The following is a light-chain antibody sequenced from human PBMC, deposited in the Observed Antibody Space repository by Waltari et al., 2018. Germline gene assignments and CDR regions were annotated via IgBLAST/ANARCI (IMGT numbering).Light chain of an antibody. CDR2: KAS. Sequence: DIQMTQSTSTLSTSLGDRVTNTSRASQRIRSWLAWYQQKPGKDPKRLIYKASSLKRGVPSRFSCSESGTEFTLTISSLQPDDFATYYCQQYNSYPSFDQGTKVEIK. J-gene: IGKJ1*01. CDR3: QQYNSYPS. CDR1: QRIRSW. V-gene: IGKV1-5*03.